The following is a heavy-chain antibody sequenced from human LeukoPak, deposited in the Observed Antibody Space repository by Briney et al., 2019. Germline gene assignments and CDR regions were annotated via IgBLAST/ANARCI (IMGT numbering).Heavy chain of an antibody. CDR2: IRSKAYGGTT. CDR1: GFTFGDYA. J-gene: IGHJ3*02. V-gene: IGHV3-49*04. D-gene: IGHD1-26*01. Sequence: TGGSLRLSCTASGFTFGDYAMSWVRQAPGKGLEWVGFIRSKAYGGTTEYAASVKGRFTISRDDSKSIAYLQMNSLKTEDTAVYYCTRDLIGDRYSGGLHAFDIWGQGTMVTVSS. CDR3: TRDLIGDRYSGGLHAFDI.